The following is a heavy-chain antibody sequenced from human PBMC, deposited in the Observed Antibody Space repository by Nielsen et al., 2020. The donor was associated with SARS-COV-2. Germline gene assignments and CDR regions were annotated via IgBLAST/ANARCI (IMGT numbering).Heavy chain of an antibody. V-gene: IGHV1-18*04. D-gene: IGHD3-10*01. CDR1: GYTFISYG. CDR2: ISAFNGNT. J-gene: IGHJ2*01. CDR3: ARDHTMLRGRVLHFDL. Sequence: ASVKVSCKASGYTFISYGISWVRQAPGQGLEWMGWISAFNGNTNYAQKLQGRVTMTTDTSTSTAYMELRGLRSDDTAVYYCARDHTMLRGRVLHFDLWGRGTLVTVSS.